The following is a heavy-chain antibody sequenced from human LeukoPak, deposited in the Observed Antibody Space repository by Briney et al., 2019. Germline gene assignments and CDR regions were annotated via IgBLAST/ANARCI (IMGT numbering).Heavy chain of an antibody. CDR1: GFTFSSYA. V-gene: IGHV3-23*01. J-gene: IGHJ3*02. CDR2: TSGGGGDT. Sequence: GGSLRLSCAASGFTFSSYAMSWVRQAPGKGLEWVSGTSGGGGDTSYADSVKGRFTISRDNSKNTLYLHMNSLRAEDTAVYYCAKDTRYGSETFGAFDIWGQGTMITVSS. CDR3: AKDTRYGSETFGAFDI. D-gene: IGHD3-10*01.